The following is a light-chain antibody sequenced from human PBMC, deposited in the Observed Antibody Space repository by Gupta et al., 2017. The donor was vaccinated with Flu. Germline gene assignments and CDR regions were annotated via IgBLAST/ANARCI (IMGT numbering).Light chain of an antibody. CDR2: GAS. Sequence: EIVLTQSPGTLSLSPGERATLSCRASQSVSSSYVAWYQQKPGQAPRLLIYGASSRATGIPDRFSGSGSGTDFTLTISRLEPEDFAVYYCQQYGSSPRAFGQGTTLEIK. V-gene: IGKV3-20*01. CDR3: QQYGSSPRA. CDR1: QSVSSSY. J-gene: IGKJ2*01.